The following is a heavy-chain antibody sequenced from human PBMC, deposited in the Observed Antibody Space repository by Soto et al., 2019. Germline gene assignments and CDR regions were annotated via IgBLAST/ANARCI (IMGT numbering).Heavy chain of an antibody. D-gene: IGHD6-13*01. J-gene: IGHJ6*02. CDR3: ASGYSSSWGKSLSCGMDV. CDR1: GGSISSYY. Sequence: PSETLSLTCTVSGGSISSYYWSWIRQPPGKGLEWIGYIYYSGSTNYNPSLKSRVTISVDTSKNQFSLKLSSVAAADTAVYYCASGYSSSWGKSLSCGMDVWGQGTTVTVS. CDR2: IYYSGST. V-gene: IGHV4-59*01.